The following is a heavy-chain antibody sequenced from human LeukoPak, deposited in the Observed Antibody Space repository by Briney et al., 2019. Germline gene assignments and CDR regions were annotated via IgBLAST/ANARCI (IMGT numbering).Heavy chain of an antibody. Sequence: PSETLSLTCTASGGSISSSSYYWGWIRQPPGKGLEWIGSIYYSGSTYYNPFLKSRVTMSIDTSKNQFSLKLTSVTAADTAVYYCARVNCGGDCPLFDYWGQGTLVTVSS. CDR1: GGSISSSSYY. D-gene: IGHD2-21*02. CDR3: ARVNCGGDCPLFDY. J-gene: IGHJ4*02. V-gene: IGHV4-39*07. CDR2: IYYSGST.